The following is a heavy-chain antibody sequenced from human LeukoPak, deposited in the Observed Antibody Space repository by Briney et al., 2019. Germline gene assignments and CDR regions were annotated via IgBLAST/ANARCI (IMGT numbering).Heavy chain of an antibody. CDR3: AKRSVDPDY. D-gene: IGHD3/OR15-3a*01. CDR2: ISYDGSNK. CDR1: GFTFSDYY. J-gene: IGHJ4*02. V-gene: IGHV3-30*18. Sequence: GGSLRLSCAASGFTFSDYYMSWIRQAPGKGLEWVAVISYDGSNKYYADSVKGRFTISRDNSKNTLYLQMNSPRAEDTAVYYCAKRSVDPDYWGQGTLVTVSS.